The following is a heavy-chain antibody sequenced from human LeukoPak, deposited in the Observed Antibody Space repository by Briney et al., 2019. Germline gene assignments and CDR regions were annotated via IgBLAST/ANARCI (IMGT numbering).Heavy chain of an antibody. CDR2: ISLSDSI. CDR1: GFTFSSYG. J-gene: IGHJ3*02. Sequence: GGSLRLSCAASGFTFSSYGMSWVRQAPGKGLEWVSLISLSDSIFYADSVKGRFTISRDNSKSTVHLQMDGLRVDDTAVYYCAKVATPNTLDALDIWGQGTKVTVSS. D-gene: IGHD1/OR15-1a*01. CDR3: AKVATPNTLDALDI. V-gene: IGHV3-23*01.